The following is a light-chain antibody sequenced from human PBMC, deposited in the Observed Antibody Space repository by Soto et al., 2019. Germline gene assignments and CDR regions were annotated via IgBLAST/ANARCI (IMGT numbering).Light chain of an antibody. CDR2: GAS. J-gene: IGKJ1*01. V-gene: IGKV3-20*01. CDR1: QSVSSSY. CDR3: QQYGSFPRT. Sequence: EIVLTQSPGTLSLSPGETATLSCRASQSVSSSYLAWYQQKPGQAPRLLIYGASSRATGIPDRFSGSGSGTDFTLTISRLEPEDFAVYYCQQYGSFPRTFGQGTKVEIK.